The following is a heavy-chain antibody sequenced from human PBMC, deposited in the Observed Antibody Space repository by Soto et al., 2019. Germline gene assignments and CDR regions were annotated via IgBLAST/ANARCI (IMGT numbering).Heavy chain of an antibody. CDR3: ARGRITGTTVGMDV. D-gene: IGHD1-7*01. CDR1: GGSFSGYY. V-gene: IGHV4-34*01. Sequence: QVQLQQWCAGLLKPSETLSLTCAVYGGSFSGYYWSWNRQPPGKGLEWIREINHRGSTNYNPSLKSRFTISVDTSKNQFALKLSSVTAADTAVYYCARGRITGTTVGMDVWGQGTTVTVSS. CDR2: INHRGST. J-gene: IGHJ6*02.